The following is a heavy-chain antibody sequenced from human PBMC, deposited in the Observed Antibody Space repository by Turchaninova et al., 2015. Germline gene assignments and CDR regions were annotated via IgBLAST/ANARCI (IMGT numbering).Heavy chain of an antibody. CDR3: ASPCGVVGAFDI. J-gene: IGHJ3*02. CDR2: TNGDGSST. D-gene: IGHD2-21*01. Sequence: EVQLVESGGGLVQPGGSLRLSCAASGFPVSTYWMHGVRQAPGKGLVWVSQTNGDGSSTKYADSVKGRFTISRDNAKKTLYLQMNSLRAEDTAVYYCASPCGVVGAFDIWGQGTMVTVSS. CDR1: GFPVSTYW. V-gene: IGHV3-74*03.